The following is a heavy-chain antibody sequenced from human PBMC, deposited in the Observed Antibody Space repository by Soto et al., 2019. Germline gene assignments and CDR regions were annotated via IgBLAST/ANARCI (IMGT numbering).Heavy chain of an antibody. D-gene: IGHD5-18*01. J-gene: IGHJ6*02. V-gene: IGHV3-23*01. Sequence: EVQVLESGGGLVQPGGSLRLSCAASGFSFGDYAMSWVRPAPGKGLEWVSGISGTGSRTSYADSVRGRFTIPRDNVNNTLSLQMDSLRAEDTAVYYCARGGRYTYGYGDYSYGMDVWGQGTTVTVSS. CDR1: GFSFGDYA. CDR2: ISGTGSRT. CDR3: ARGGRYTYGYGDYSYGMDV.